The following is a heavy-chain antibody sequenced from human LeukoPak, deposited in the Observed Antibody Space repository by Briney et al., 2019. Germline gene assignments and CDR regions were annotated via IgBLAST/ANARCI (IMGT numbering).Heavy chain of an antibody. CDR3: ARHPYCGGDCYTWNDY. D-gene: IGHD2-21*02. V-gene: IGHV5-51*01. CDR2: IYPGDSDT. CDR1: GYRFTSYW. Sequence: GESLKISCQGSGYRFTSYWIGWVRQLPGKGLECMGIIYPGDSDTRYSPSFQGQVTISADKSISTAYLQWSSLKASDTAMYYCARHPYCGGDCYTWNDYWGQGTLVTVSS. J-gene: IGHJ4*02.